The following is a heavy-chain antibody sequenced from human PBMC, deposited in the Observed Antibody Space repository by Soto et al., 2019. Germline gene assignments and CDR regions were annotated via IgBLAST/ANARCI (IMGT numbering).Heavy chain of an antibody. CDR2: INHSGST. CDR1: GGSFSGYY. J-gene: IGHJ4*02. V-gene: IGHV4-34*01. D-gene: IGHD6-13*01. Sequence: SETLSLTCAVYGGSFSGYYWSWIRQPPGKGLEWIGEINHSGSTNYNPSLKSRVTISVDTSKNQFSLKLSSVTAADTAVYYCARGIAGYSSSWYGGRYFDYWGQGTLVTVSS. CDR3: ARGIAGYSSSWYGGRYFDY.